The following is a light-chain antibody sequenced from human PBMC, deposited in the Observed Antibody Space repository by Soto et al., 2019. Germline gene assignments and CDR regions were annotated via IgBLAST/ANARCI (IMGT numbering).Light chain of an antibody. J-gene: IGKJ2*03. CDR2: GAS. CDR3: QQYGSTPFS. CDR1: QGVGRSY. Sequence: ETVLTQSPGTLSLSPGERATLSCRASQGVGRSYLAWYQQKPGQAPRLLISGASSRATGIPDRFSGSGSGTDFTLSISRLEPEDFAVYYCQQYGSTPFSFGQGTKLEIK. V-gene: IGKV3-20*01.